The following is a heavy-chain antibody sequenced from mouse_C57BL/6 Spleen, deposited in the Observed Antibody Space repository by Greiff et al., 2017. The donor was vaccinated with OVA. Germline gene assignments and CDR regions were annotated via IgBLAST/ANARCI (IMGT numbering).Heavy chain of an antibody. Sequence: VQLKQSGPELVKPGASVKISCKASGYTFTDYYMNWVKQSHGKSLEWIGDINPNNGGTSYNQKFKGKATLTVDKSSSTAYMELRSLTSEDSAVYYCARREIYFQIYYAMDYWGQGTSVTVSS. J-gene: IGHJ4*01. V-gene: IGHV1-26*01. CDR1: GYTFTDYY. CDR3: ARREIYFQIYYAMDY. CDR2: INPNNGGT. D-gene: IGHD1-1*01.